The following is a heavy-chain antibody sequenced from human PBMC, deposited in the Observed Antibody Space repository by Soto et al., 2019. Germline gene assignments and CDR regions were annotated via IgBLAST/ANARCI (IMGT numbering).Heavy chain of an antibody. CDR3: ARGYTGYCSGGTCYWFDP. V-gene: IGHV3-21*01. D-gene: IGHD2-15*01. CDR1: GFSCSSYS. CDR2: ISSSASHI. J-gene: IGHJ5*02. Sequence: EVQLVESGGGLVKPGGSLRLSCAASGFSCSSYSMNWVRQAPGKGLEWVSSISSSASHINYADSVKGRFTISRDNAKKSLYLQMNRLRAEDTAVYYCARGYTGYCSGGTCYWFDPLGQRTLVTVSS.